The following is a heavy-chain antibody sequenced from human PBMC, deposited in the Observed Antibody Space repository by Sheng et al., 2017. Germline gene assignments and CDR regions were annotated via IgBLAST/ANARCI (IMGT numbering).Heavy chain of an antibody. CDR2: IYSSGNT. D-gene: IGHD3-3*01. J-gene: IGHJ4*02. Sequence: QLQVQESGPGLVKPSETLSLTCTVSGGSISSSTYYWAWIRQPPGKGLEWIGSIYSSGNTYYNPSLKSRVTILVDTSNNQLSLKVNSVTAADTAVYYCARGPFRSDKSPNSSFFDYWGQGALVIVSS. V-gene: IGHV4-39*07. CDR3: ARGPFRSDKSPNSSFFDY. CDR1: GGSISSSTYY.